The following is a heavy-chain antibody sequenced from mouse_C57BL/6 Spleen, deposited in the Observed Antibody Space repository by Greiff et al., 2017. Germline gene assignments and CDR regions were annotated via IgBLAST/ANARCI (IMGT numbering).Heavy chain of an antibody. J-gene: IGHJ4*01. Sequence: QVQLQQPGAELVKPGASVKLSCKASGYTFTSYWMQWVKQRPGQGLEWIGEIDPSDSYTNYTQKFKGKATLTVDTSSSTAYMQLSSLTSEDSAVYYWARQLRLRAMDYWGQGTSVTVSS. CDR2: IDPSDSYT. CDR3: ARQLRLRAMDY. V-gene: IGHV1-50*01. D-gene: IGHD3-2*02. CDR1: GYTFTSYW.